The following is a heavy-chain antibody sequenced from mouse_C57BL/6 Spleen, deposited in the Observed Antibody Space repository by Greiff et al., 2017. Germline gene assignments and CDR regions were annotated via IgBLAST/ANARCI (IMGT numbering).Heavy chain of an antibody. Sequence: QVQLKPSGAELVRPGTSVKLSCKASGYTFTSYWMHWVKQRPGQGLEWIGVIDPSDSYTNYNQKFKGKATLTVDTSSSTAYMQLSSLTSEDSAVYYCACDGYPFDYWGQGTTLTVSS. CDR2: IDPSDSYT. V-gene: IGHV1-59*01. CDR1: GYTFTSYW. J-gene: IGHJ2*01. CDR3: ACDGYPFDY. D-gene: IGHD2-3*01.